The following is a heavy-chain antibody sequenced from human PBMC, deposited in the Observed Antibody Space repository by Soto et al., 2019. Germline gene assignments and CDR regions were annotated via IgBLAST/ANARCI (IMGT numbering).Heavy chain of an antibody. CDR2: ISAYNGNT. V-gene: IGHV1-18*01. CDR1: GYTFTSYG. CDR3: ARDPFRSGYYGHYYYYYYMDV. Sequence: QVQLVQSGAEVKKPGASVKVSCKASGYTFTSYGISWVRQAPGQGLEWMGWISAYNGNTNYAQKLQGRVTMTTDTSTSTAYMELRSLRSDDTAVYYCARDPFRSGYYGHYYYYYYMDVWGKVTTVTVSS. J-gene: IGHJ6*03. D-gene: IGHD3-3*01.